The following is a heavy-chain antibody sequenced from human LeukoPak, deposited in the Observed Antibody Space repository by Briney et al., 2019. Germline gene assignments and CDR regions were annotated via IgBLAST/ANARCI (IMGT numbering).Heavy chain of an antibody. J-gene: IGHJ1*01. Sequence: SETLSLTCTVSGGSISSSSYYWGWIREPPGNGLEWIGSIYYSGSTYYNPSLKSRVTISVETSKNHFSLKLSSVTAADTAVYYCVRPSSMAVAGTYFHNWGPGTLVTVSS. V-gene: IGHV4-39*02. CDR3: VRPSSMAVAGTYFHN. CDR2: IYYSGST. D-gene: IGHD6-19*01. CDR1: GGSISSSSYY.